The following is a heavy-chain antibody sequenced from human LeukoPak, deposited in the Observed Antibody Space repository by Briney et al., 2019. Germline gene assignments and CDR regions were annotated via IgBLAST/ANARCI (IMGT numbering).Heavy chain of an antibody. CDR3: AREVTEAAAPNNWFDP. CDR2: IYSGGST. CDR1: GFTFSSYW. J-gene: IGHJ5*02. Sequence: GGSLRLSCAASGFTFSSYWMSWVRQAPGKGLEWVSVIYSGGSTYYADSVKGRFTISRDNSKNTLYLQMNSLRAEDTAVYYCAREVTEAAAPNNWFDPWGQGTLVTVSS. V-gene: IGHV3-66*01. D-gene: IGHD6-13*01.